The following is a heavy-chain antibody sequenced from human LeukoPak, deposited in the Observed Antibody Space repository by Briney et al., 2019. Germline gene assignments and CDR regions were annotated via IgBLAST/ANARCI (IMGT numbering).Heavy chain of an antibody. Sequence: PGGSLRLSCAASGFTFSSYGMHWVRQAPGKGLEWVAFIRYDGSNKYYADSVKGRFTISRDNSKNTLYLQMNGLRAEDTAVYYCAKDFLGEWGNVVVPAAIGNYFDYWGQGTLVTVSS. CDR1: GFTFSSYG. CDR2: IRYDGSNK. V-gene: IGHV3-30*02. CDR3: AKDFLGEWGNVVVPAAIGNYFDY. J-gene: IGHJ4*02. D-gene: IGHD2-2*01.